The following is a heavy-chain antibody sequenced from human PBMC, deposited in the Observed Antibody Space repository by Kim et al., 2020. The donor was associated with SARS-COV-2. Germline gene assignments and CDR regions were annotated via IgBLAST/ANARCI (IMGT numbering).Heavy chain of an antibody. CDR1: GGSISSGGYY. D-gene: IGHD3-22*01. CDR3: ARVRDGYYYDSSGYGRLAGTDV. CDR2: IYYSEST. Sequence: SETLSLTCTVSGGSISSGGYYWSWIRQHPGKGLEWIGYIYYSESTYYNPSLKSRVTISVDTSKNQFSLKLSSVTAADTAVYYCARVRDGYYYDSSGYGRLAGTDVSGQGATVTVSS. V-gene: IGHV4-31*03. J-gene: IGHJ6*02.